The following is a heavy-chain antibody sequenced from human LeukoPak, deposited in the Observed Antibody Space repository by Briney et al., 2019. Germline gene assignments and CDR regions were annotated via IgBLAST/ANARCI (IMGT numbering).Heavy chain of an antibody. CDR3: ARDLYDSTGYFDY. J-gene: IGHJ4*02. Sequence: GGSLRLSCAASGFTFSSYEMNWVRQAPGKGLEWVAVISYDGSDKYYADSVKGRFTISRDNSKNTLSLQMNSLRVDDTAVYYCARDLYDSTGYFDYWGQGTLVTVSS. D-gene: IGHD3-22*01. V-gene: IGHV3-30*04. CDR2: ISYDGSDK. CDR1: GFTFSSYE.